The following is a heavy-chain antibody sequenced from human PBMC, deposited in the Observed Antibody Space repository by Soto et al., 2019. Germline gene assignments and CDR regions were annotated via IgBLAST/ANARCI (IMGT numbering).Heavy chain of an antibody. D-gene: IGHD2-2*01. CDR2: IHAGNGDT. Sequence: QVQLLQSGAEVKKPGASVKVSCKASGYTFSSYAVQWVRQAPGQSLEWIGWIHAGNGDTKYSQKFHGRDTLTRDTSANTAYMDLSSLRSEDTAVYYCARVPRYTSDIVEVPAVMFDDWFVPWGQGTLVTVSS. V-gene: IGHV1-3*01. CDR3: ARVPRYTSDIVEVPAVMFDDWFVP. J-gene: IGHJ5*02. CDR1: GYTFSSYA.